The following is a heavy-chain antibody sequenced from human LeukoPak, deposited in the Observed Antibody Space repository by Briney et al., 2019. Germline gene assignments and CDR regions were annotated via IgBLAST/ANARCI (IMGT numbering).Heavy chain of an antibody. D-gene: IGHD5-18*01. CDR3: ARVGHSYGWTEDYGMDV. CDR1: GFTFSSYA. Sequence: PGGSLRLSCAASGFTFSSYAMSWVRQAPGKGLEWVSAISGSGGSTYYADSVKGRFTISRDNSKNTLYLQMNSLRAEDTAVYYRARVGHSYGWTEDYGMDVWGQGTTVTVSS. CDR2: ISGSGGST. V-gene: IGHV3-23*01. J-gene: IGHJ6*02.